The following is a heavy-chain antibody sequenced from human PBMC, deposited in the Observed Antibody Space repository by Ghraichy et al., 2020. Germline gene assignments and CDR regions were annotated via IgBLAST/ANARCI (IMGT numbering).Heavy chain of an antibody. D-gene: IGHD5-12*01. V-gene: IGHV3-74*01. J-gene: IGHJ4*02. CDR3: AREHSAYDDFDY. CDR1: GFTFTTYW. CDR2: INSDGSSR. Sequence: GGSLRLACAASGFTFTTYWMHWVRHAPGKGLVWVSRINSDGSSRSYADSVKGRFTISRDNAKNTVYLQMNSLRAEDTAVYYCAREHSAYDDFDYWGQGTLVTVSS.